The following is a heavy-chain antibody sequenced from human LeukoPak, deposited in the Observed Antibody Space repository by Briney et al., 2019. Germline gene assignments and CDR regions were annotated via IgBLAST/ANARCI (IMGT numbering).Heavy chain of an antibody. CDR2: IIPIFGTA. J-gene: IGHJ4*02. V-gene: IGHV1-69*05. CDR1: GYTFTSYG. CDR3: ASLTGGREEYYFDY. Sequence: GASVKVSCKASGYTFTSYGISWVRQAPGQGLEWMGRIIPIFGTANYAQKFQGRVTITTDESTSTAYMELSSLRSEDTAVYYCASLTGGREEYYFDYWGQGTLVTVSS. D-gene: IGHD1-1*01.